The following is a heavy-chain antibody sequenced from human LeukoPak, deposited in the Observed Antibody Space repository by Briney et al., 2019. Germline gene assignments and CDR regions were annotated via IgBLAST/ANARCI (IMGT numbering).Heavy chain of an antibody. V-gene: IGHV4-59*08. J-gene: IGHJ6*02. CDR3: ARQDYYGMDV. Sequence: SETLSLTCTVSGGSISSYYWSWIRQPPGKGLEWIGYIYYSGSTNYNPSLKSRVTISVDTSKNQFSLKLSSVTAADTAVYYCARQDYYGMDVWGQGTTVTVSS. CDR1: GGSISSYY. CDR2: IYYSGST.